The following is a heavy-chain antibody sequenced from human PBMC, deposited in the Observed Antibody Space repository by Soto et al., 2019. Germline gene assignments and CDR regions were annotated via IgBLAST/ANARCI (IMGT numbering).Heavy chain of an antibody. CDR1: GFTFSSYG. D-gene: IGHD3-10*01. CDR2: ISYDGSNK. V-gene: IGHV3-30*03. CDR3: SYYYGSGSYAFDI. Sequence: GGSLRLSCAASGFTFSSYGMHWVRQAPGKGLEWVAVISYDGSNKYYADSVKGRFTISRDNSKNTLYLQMNSLRAEDTAVYYCSYYYGSGSYAFDIWGQGTMVTVSS. J-gene: IGHJ3*02.